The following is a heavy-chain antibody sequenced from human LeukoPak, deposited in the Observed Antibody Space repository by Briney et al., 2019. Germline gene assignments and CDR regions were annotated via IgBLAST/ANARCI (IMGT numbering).Heavy chain of an antibody. J-gene: IGHJ4*02. V-gene: IGHV3-23*01. Sequence: GGSLRLSCAASGLTFRTYAMSWVRQAPGKGLEWVSSISDSGGNTIYADSVKGRFTISRDNSKNTVYLQMNRLRAEDTAVYYCAKGGSYRSQPYFDYWGQGTPVTVSS. CDR2: ISDSGGNT. D-gene: IGHD3-16*02. CDR3: AKGGSYRSQPYFDY. CDR1: GLTFRTYA.